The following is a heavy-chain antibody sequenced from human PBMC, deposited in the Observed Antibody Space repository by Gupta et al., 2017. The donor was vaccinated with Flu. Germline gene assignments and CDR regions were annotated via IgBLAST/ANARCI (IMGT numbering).Heavy chain of an antibody. D-gene: IGHD3-16*01. CDR2: MNPNSGNT. V-gene: IGHV1-8*01. CDR1: VYSFTTHD. CDR3: ARSGGSFDS. Sequence: QAQPAQAGAELKQRGASVKVSCNATVYSFTTHDIHWVRQATGQGLEWMGWMNPNSGNTDYAQRFEGRVTMAKNTSTTTVYMELSSLRAKDTAVYYCARSGGSFDSWGQGTLVTVSS. J-gene: IGHJ4*02.